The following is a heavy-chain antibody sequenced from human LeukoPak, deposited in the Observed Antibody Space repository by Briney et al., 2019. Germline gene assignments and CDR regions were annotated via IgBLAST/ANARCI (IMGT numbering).Heavy chain of an antibody. J-gene: IGHJ6*02. V-gene: IGHV1-46*01. CDR3: AREVRPIVATTTQYYYYYGMDA. Sequence: ASVKVSCKASGYTFTSYYMHWVRQAPGQGLEWMGIINPSGGSTSYAQKFQGRVTMTRDTSTSTVYMELSSLRSEDTAVYYCAREVRPIVATTTQYYYYYGMDAWGQGTTVTVSS. CDR1: GYTFTSYY. D-gene: IGHD5-12*01. CDR2: INPSGGST.